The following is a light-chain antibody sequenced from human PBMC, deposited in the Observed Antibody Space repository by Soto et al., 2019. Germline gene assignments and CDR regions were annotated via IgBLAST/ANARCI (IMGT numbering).Light chain of an antibody. Sequence: QSALTQPASVSGSTGQAITISCTGTSSDIGAYNYVSWYQQHPGKAPKLMIYDVSNRPSGVSNRFSGSKSGDTASLAISGLQAEDEADYYCSSYTSSSIVVFGGGTKLTVL. CDR1: SSDIGAYNY. V-gene: IGLV2-14*03. CDR2: DVS. J-gene: IGLJ2*01. CDR3: SSYTSSSIVV.